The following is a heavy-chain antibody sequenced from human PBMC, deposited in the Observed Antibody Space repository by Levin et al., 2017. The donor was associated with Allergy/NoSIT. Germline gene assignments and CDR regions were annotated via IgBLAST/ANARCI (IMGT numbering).Heavy chain of an antibody. CDR2: ISNSGSAM. CDR3: ARDMSNKGFDY. V-gene: IGHV3-11*01. Sequence: GESLKISCPASGFALVDYMAWIRQSPGKGLECISFISNSGSAMFYADSVKGRFTASRDDAKNSLYLQMNNLRAEDTAVYYCARDMSNKGFDYWGQGALVTVSS. CDR1: GFALVDY. D-gene: IGHD1/OR15-1a*01. J-gene: IGHJ4*02.